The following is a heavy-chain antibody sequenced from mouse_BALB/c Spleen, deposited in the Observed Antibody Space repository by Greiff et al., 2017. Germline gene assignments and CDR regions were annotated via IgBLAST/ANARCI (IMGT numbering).Heavy chain of an antibody. CDR3: AREDYYGSPFAY. J-gene: IGHJ3*01. CDR2: SRNKANDYTT. D-gene: IGHD1-1*01. CDR1: GFTFSDFY. V-gene: IGHV7-1*02. Sequence: EVMLVESGGGLVQPGGSLRLSCATSGFTFSDFYMEWVRQHPGKRLEWIAASRNKANDYTTEYSASVKGRFIVSRDTSQSILYLQMNALSAEDTASYYGAREDYYGSPFAYWGQGTLVTVSA.